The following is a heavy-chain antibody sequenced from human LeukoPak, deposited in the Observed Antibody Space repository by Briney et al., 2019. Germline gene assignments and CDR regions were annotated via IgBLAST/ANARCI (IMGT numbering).Heavy chain of an antibody. Sequence: SVKVSCKASGGTFSSYAISWVRQAPGQGLEWMGRIIPIFGTANYAQKFQGRVTITTDESTSTAYMELSSLRSEDTAAYYCARDRCSGGSCYSTSKYNWFDPWGQGTLVTVSS. CDR1: GGTFSSYA. CDR3: ARDRCSGGSCYSTSKYNWFDP. J-gene: IGHJ5*02. V-gene: IGHV1-69*05. D-gene: IGHD2-15*01. CDR2: IIPIFGTA.